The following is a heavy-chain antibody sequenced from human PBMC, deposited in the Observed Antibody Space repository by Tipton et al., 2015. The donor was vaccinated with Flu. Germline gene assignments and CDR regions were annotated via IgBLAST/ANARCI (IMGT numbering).Heavy chain of an antibody. CDR3: ARGVAGAFDI. CDR2: ISSYGGRT. V-gene: IGHV3-23*01. D-gene: IGHD6-19*01. CDR1: GFTFSIYA. Sequence: SLRLSCAASGFTFSIYAMSWVRQAPGKGLERVSTISSYGGRTYYADSVKGRFTISRDNAKNSLYLQLNSLRPEDTATYYCARGVAGAFDIWGQGTMVSVSS. J-gene: IGHJ3*02.